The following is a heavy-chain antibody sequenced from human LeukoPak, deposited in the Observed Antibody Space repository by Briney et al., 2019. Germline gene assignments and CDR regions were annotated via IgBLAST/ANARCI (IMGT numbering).Heavy chain of an antibody. J-gene: IGHJ4*02. CDR2: ISGSGGST. Sequence: GGSLRLSCAASGFTFSSCAMSWVRQAPGKGLEWVSAISGSGGSTYYADSVKGRFTISRDNSKNTLYLQMNSLRAEDTAVYYCAKTASIVGAGWYFDYWGQGTLVTVSS. CDR3: AKTASIVGAGWYFDY. D-gene: IGHD1-26*01. CDR1: GFTFSSCA. V-gene: IGHV3-23*01.